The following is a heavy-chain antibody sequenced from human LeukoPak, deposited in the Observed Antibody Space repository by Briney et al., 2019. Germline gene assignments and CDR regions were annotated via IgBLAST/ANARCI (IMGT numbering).Heavy chain of an antibody. Sequence: GGSLRLSCAASGFTFSSYEMNWVRQAPGKGLEWVSSISSSSSYIYYADSVKGRFTISRDNAKNSLYLQMNSLRAEDTAVYYCARASLGYYYDSSGPFDYWGQGTLVTVSS. CDR1: GFTFSSYE. CDR2: ISSSSSYI. J-gene: IGHJ4*02. CDR3: ARASLGYYYDSSGPFDY. D-gene: IGHD3-22*01. V-gene: IGHV3-21*01.